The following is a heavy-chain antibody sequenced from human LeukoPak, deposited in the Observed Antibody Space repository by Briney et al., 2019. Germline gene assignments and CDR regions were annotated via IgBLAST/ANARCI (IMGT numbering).Heavy chain of an antibody. Sequence: ASVEVSCKVSGYTLTELSMHWVRQAPGKGLEWMGGFDPEDGETIYAQKFQGRVTMTEDTSTDTAYMELSSLRSEDTAVYYCATVVRDGDYGYFQHWGQGTLVTVSS. J-gene: IGHJ1*01. CDR1: GYTLTELS. CDR3: ATVVRDGDYGYFQH. CDR2: FDPEDGET. V-gene: IGHV1-24*01. D-gene: IGHD4-17*01.